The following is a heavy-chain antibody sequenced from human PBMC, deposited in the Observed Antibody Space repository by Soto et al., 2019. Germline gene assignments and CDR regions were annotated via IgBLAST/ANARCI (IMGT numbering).Heavy chain of an antibody. D-gene: IGHD2-15*01. CDR1: GYTFTYRY. V-gene: IGHV1-45*02. CDR2: ITPFNGNT. CDR3: ARSHCSGGSCSNAFDI. J-gene: IGHJ3*02. Sequence: SVKVSCKASGYTFTYRYLHWVRQAPGQALEWMGWITPFNGNTNYAQKFQDRVTITRDRSMSTAYMELSSLRSEDTAMYYCARSHCSGGSCSNAFDIWGQGTMVTVS.